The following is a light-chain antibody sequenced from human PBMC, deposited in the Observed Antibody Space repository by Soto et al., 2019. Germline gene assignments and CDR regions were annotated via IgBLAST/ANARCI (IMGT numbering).Light chain of an antibody. V-gene: IGKV3-15*01. CDR3: QHYTNWPLT. Sequence: VXPXERATLSCRASHSVSSRLAWYQQKPGQAPRLLIYGASTRATGLPARFSGSGSGTEFTLTISSLQSEDFAVYYCQHYTNWPLTFGGGTKVDIK. J-gene: IGKJ4*01. CDR2: GAS. CDR1: HSVSSR.